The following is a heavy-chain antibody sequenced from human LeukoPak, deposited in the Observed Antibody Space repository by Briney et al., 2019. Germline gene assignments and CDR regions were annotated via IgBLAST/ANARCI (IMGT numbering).Heavy chain of an antibody. V-gene: IGHV1-69*04. J-gene: IGHJ4*02. Sequence: SVKVSCKASGGTFSSYAIRWVRQAPGQGLEWMGRIIPILGIANYAQKLQGRVTITADKSTSTAYMELSSLRSEDTAVYYCARGPTSIVATIYDYWGQGTLVTVSS. CDR1: GGTFSSYA. CDR3: ARGPTSIVATIYDY. D-gene: IGHD5-12*01. CDR2: IIPILGIA.